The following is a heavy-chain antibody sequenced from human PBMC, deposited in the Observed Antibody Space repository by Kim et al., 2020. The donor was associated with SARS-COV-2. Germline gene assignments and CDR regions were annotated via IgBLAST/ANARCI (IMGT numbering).Heavy chain of an antibody. CDR3: ARIEGTVTTSGHYYYYYGMDV. CDR1: GGSISSSNW. Sequence: SETLSLTCAVSGGSISSSNWWSWVRQPPGKGLEWIGEIYHSGSTNYNPSLKSRVTISVDKSKNQFSLKLSSVTAADTAVYYCARIEGTVTTSGHYYYYYGMDVWGQGTTVTVSS. J-gene: IGHJ6*02. V-gene: IGHV4-4*02. D-gene: IGHD4-17*01. CDR2: IYHSGST.